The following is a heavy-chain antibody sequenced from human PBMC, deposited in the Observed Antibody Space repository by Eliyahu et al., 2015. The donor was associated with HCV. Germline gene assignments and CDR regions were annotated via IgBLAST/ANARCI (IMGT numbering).Heavy chain of an antibody. D-gene: IGHD3-3*01. CDR1: GFTFSNAW. Sequence: EVQLVESGGGLVKPGGSLRLSCAASGFTFSNAWMSWVRQAPGKGLGWVGRIKSKTDGGTTDYAAPVKGRFTISRDDSKNTLYLQMNSLKTEDTAVYYCTTDVGRWFLEWLVHAFDIWGQGTMVTVSS. CDR2: IKSKTDGGTT. CDR3: TTDVGRWFLEWLVHAFDI. V-gene: IGHV3-15*01. J-gene: IGHJ3*02.